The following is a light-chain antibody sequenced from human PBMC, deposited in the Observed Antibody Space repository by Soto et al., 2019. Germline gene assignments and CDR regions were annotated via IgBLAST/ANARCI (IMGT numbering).Light chain of an antibody. V-gene: IGKV1-39*01. CDR2: GAS. J-gene: IGKJ5*01. CDR3: QQSYSTPRTT. CDR1: QSIAGY. Sequence: DIQMTQSPSSLSASVGDRVTITCRASQSIAGYLNWYQQKPGKAPKVLIYGASNLQSGVPPRFSGSGSGTEFTLTISSLQPEDFATYYCQQSYSTPRTTFGQGTRLEIK.